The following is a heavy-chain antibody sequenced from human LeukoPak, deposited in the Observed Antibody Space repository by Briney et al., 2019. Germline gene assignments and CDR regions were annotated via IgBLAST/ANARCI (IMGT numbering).Heavy chain of an antibody. V-gene: IGHV3-74*01. CDR3: ARQAYSHSDY. D-gene: IGHD4-11*01. CDR1: GFTFSTFW. CDR2: VNSDGSST. J-gene: IGHJ4*02. Sequence: PGGSLRLSCAASGFTFSTFWMHWVRQAPGKGLVWVSRVNSDGSSTSYADSVKGRFTISRDNAKNTLSLQMNSLRAEDTAVYYCARQAYSHSDYWGQGSLVTVSS.